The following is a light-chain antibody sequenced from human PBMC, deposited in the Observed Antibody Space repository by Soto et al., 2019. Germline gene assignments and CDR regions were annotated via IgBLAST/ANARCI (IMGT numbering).Light chain of an antibody. CDR2: ATS. CDR3: QQSYSPPPWV. V-gene: IGKV1-39*01. J-gene: IGKJ1*01. CDR1: QSVSFY. Sequence: DIQMTQSPSSLSATVGDRVTITCRASQSVSFYLNWYQQKPGKAPNLLIYATSSLQSGVPSRFSGSGSGTDFNLTISSLQPEDFATYYCQQSYSPPPWVFGQGTKVDIK.